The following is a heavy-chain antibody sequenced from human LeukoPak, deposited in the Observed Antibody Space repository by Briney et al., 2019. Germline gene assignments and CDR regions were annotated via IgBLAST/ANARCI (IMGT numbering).Heavy chain of an antibody. CDR2: MQGGEDNI. CDR3: AKGNRRVGDALDT. J-gene: IGHJ3*02. V-gene: IGHV3-30*02. D-gene: IGHD3-10*01. Sequence: GGSLRLSCVASGLTFSQSVFHWVRQAPGKGLEWVAVMQGGEDNIYYADSVRSRFIVSRDNSKKTGCLLMKSLRTEDTGVYYCAKGNRRVGDALDTWGRGTAVTVSS. CDR1: GLTFSQSV.